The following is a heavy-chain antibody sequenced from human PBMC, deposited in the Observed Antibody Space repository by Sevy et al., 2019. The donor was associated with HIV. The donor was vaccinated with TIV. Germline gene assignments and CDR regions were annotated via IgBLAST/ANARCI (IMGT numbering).Heavy chain of an antibody. V-gene: IGHV3-30-3*01. CDR3: AREVRAAAYGMEV. D-gene: IGHD6-25*01. CDR1: GFTFSSYA. J-gene: IGHJ6*02. Sequence: GGCLRLSCAASGFTFSSYAMHWVRQAPGKGLEWVAVISYDGSNKYYADSVKGRFTISRDNSKNTLYLQMNSLRAEDTAVYYSAREVRAAAYGMEVGGQGTTVTVSS. CDR2: ISYDGSNK.